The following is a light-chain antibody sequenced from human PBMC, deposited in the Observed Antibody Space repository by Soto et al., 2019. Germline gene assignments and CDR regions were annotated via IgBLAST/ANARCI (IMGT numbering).Light chain of an antibody. CDR1: QSVSSN. V-gene: IGKV3-15*01. J-gene: IGKJ1*01. CDR3: QQYNNWPPWT. CDR2: GAS. Sequence: EIVMTQSPATLSVSPGARATLSCRASQSVSSNLAWYQQKPGQAPRLLIYGASTRATGIPARFSGSGSGTEFTLTISSLQSEDVAVYYCQQYNNWPPWTFGRGTKVEIK.